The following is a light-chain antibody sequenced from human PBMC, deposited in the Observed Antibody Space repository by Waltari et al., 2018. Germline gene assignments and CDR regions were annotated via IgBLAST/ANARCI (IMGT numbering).Light chain of an antibody. Sequence: DIQMTQSPSSLSASVGDRVTISCRASQTISSYLNWYQQKPGKAPDLLIYGASGLQSGVPSRFSVRGSGTDFTLTISSLQPEDFATYYCQQSYSTPPYTFGQGTKLEIK. CDR1: QTISSY. CDR2: GAS. V-gene: IGKV1-39*01. J-gene: IGKJ2*01. CDR3: QQSYSTPPYT.